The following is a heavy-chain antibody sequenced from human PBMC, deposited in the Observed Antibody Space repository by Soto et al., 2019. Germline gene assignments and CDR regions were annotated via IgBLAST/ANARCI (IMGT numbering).Heavy chain of an antibody. CDR3: TKSPRAQY. Sequence: EVQLVESGGGLVKPGGSLGLSCAVSGFTFNNAWMSWVRQAPGKGLEWVGRIKSKTDGGTTDHAASVKGRFTISRDDSKNTLYLQMDSLKIEDTAMYYCTKSPRAQYWGQGTLVSVSS. CDR1: GFTFNNAW. V-gene: IGHV3-15*01. J-gene: IGHJ4*02. CDR2: IKSKTDGGTT.